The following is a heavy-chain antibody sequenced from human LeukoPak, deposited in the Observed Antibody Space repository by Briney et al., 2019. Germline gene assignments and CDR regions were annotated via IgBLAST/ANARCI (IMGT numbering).Heavy chain of an antibody. V-gene: IGHV3-53*01. D-gene: IGHD3-10*01. CDR1: GFTVSSNY. Sequence: GGSLRLSCAASGFTVSSNYMSWVRQAPWKGLEWVSVIYSGGSTYYADSVKGRFTISRDNSKNTLYLQMNSLRVEDTAVYYCAREWLGYFDYWGQGTLVTVSS. CDR3: AREWLGYFDY. CDR2: IYSGGST. J-gene: IGHJ4*02.